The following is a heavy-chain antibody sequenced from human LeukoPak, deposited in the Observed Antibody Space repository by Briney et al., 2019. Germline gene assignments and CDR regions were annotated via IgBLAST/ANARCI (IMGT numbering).Heavy chain of an antibody. D-gene: IGHD1-7*01. CDR2: ISYDGTNK. V-gene: IGHV3-30*03. Sequence: PGGSLRLSCAASAFTFSYYWMNWVRQAPGKGLEWVAVISYDGTNKYHADSVKGRFSISRDNSKNTQYLQMKGLRAEDTAVYYCARDSVWQLDLSPDDAFDIWGQGTMVTVSS. J-gene: IGHJ3*02. CDR1: AFTFSYYW. CDR3: ARDSVWQLDLSPDDAFDI.